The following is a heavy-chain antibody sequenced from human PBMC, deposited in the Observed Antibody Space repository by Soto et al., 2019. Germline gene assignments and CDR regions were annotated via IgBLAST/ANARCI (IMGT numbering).Heavy chain of an antibody. CDR1: GFTFSSYA. V-gene: IGHV3-23*01. CDR3: AKVEVWSYFDY. CDR2: IRGSGGST. J-gene: IGHJ4*02. D-gene: IGHD2-15*01. Sequence: LRLSCAASGFTFSSYAMSWVRQAPGKGLEWVSAIRGSGGSTYYADSVKGRFTISRDNSKNTLYLQMNSLRAEDTALYYCAKVEVWSYFDYWGQGILVTVSS.